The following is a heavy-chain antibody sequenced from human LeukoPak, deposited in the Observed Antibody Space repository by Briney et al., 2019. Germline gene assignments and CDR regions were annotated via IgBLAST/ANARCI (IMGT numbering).Heavy chain of an antibody. CDR3: AKAGSDDYVWGSYYHYFDY. CDR1: GFTFSSSG. V-gene: IGHV3-21*01. Sequence: GGSLRLSCAASGFTFSSSGMNWVRQAPGRGLEWVASISRSSSYIYYADSVKGRFTISRDNAKNSLYLEMNSLTAADTAVYYCAKAGSDDYVWGSYYHYFDYWGQGTLVTVSS. D-gene: IGHD3-16*01. J-gene: IGHJ4*02. CDR2: ISRSSSYI.